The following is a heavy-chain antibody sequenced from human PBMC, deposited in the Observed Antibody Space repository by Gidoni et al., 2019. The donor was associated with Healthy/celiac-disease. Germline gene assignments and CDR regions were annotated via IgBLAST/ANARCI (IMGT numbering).Heavy chain of an antibody. J-gene: IGHJ4*02. CDR1: GGSIRSSGYY. Sequence: QVQLQESGPGLVTPSRTRSLTCTVSGGSIRSSGYYWSWIRQHPGKGLEWIGYIYYSGSTYYTPSLKSRVTISVDPSKNQFSLKLSSVTAADTAVYYCAREGKTAASFDYWGQGTLVTVSS. CDR2: IYYSGST. V-gene: IGHV4-31*03. CDR3: AREGKTAASFDY. D-gene: IGHD2-2*01.